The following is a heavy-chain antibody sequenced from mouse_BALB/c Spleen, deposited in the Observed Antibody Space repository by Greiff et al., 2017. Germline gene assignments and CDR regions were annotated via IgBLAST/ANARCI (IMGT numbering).Heavy chain of an antibody. CDR3: ARENWAWFAY. CDR2: ISYSGST. CDR1: GYSITSDYA. J-gene: IGHJ3*01. Sequence: ESGPGLVKPSQSLSLTCTVTGYSITSDYAWNWIRQFPGNKLEWMGYISYSGSTSYNPSLKSRISITRDTSKNQFFLQLNSVTTEDTATYYCARENWAWFAYWGQGTLVTVS. V-gene: IGHV3-2*02. D-gene: IGHD4-1*01.